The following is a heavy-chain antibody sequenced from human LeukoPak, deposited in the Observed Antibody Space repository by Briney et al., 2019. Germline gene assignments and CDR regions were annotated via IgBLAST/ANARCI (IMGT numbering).Heavy chain of an antibody. V-gene: IGHV3-30-3*01. CDR1: GFTFSSYA. CDR3: ARDLYYDSSGYYPHY. J-gene: IGHJ4*02. D-gene: IGHD3-22*01. CDR2: ISYDGSNK. Sequence: GGSLRLSCAASGFTFSSYAMHWVRQAPGRGLEWVAVISYDGSNKYYADSVKGRFTISRDNSKNTLYLQMNSLRAEDTAVYYCARDLYYDSSGYYPHYWGQGTLVTVSS.